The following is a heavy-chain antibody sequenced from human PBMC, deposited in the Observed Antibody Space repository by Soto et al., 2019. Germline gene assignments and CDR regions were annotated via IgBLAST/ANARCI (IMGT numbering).Heavy chain of an antibody. Sequence: QVQLVESGGGVVQPGRSLRLSCAVSGFSFNSFAMHWVRQAPGKGLEWVAVISFDGSRKYYADSVKGRFTISRDNSRNTLALQMSSLRGDDTADYYCARGDSGGPLGYCDYWGQGTLVTVSS. CDR3: ARGDSGGPLGYCDY. V-gene: IGHV3-30-3*01. CDR2: ISFDGSRK. CDR1: GFSFNSFA. D-gene: IGHD2-15*01. J-gene: IGHJ4*02.